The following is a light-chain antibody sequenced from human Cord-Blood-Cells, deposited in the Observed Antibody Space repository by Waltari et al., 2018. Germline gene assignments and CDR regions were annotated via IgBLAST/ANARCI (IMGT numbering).Light chain of an antibody. V-gene: IGLV1-40*01. Sequence: QSVLTQPPSVSGAPGQRVTISCTGSSSNIGAGYDVHWYQQLPGTAPKLRIYRHSILPSGVPYRFSGSKSGTSASLAITGLQAEDEADYYCQSYDSSLSGSVFGGGTKLTVL. CDR2: RHS. CDR1: SSNIGAGYD. J-gene: IGLJ3*02. CDR3: QSYDSSLSGSV.